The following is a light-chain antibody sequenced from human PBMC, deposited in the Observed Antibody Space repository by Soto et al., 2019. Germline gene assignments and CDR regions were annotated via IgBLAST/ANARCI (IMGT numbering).Light chain of an antibody. CDR1: QGISSY. Sequence: IPLTKSPSSLSASVGDRVTITCRASQGISSYLGWYQQKPGKAPNLLIYAASTLQSGVPSRFSGGGSGTEFTLTISSLQPDDLATYYCQQYNNYFWAFGQGTKV. CDR3: QQYNNYFWA. J-gene: IGKJ1*01. CDR2: AAS. V-gene: IGKV1-9*01.